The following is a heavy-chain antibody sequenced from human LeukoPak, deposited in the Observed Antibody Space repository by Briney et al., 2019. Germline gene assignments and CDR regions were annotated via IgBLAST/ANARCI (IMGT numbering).Heavy chain of an antibody. J-gene: IGHJ6*02. CDR1: GGSFSGYY. D-gene: IGHD5-18*01. CDR2: INHSGST. CDR3: ARAPRGYIYYYYGMDV. Sequence: SGTLSLTCAVYGGSFSGYYWSWIRQPPGKGLEWIGEINHSGSTNYNPSLKSRVTISVDTSKNQFSLKLSSVTAADTAVYYCARAPRGYIYYYYGMDVWGQGTTVTVSS. V-gene: IGHV4-34*01.